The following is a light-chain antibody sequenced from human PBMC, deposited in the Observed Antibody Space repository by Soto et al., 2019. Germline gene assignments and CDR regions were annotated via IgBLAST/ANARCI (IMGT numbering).Light chain of an antibody. CDR2: EVN. CDR1: SSDVGAYNY. Sequence: QSALTQPASVSGSPGQSITISCTGTSSDVGAYNYVSWYQQHPGKAPKLMIYEVNYRPSGVSNRFSGSKSGNTASLTISGLQAEDKADYYCSSYTTSSTVVFAGGTKLTVL. CDR3: SSYTTSSTVV. V-gene: IGLV2-14*01. J-gene: IGLJ2*01.